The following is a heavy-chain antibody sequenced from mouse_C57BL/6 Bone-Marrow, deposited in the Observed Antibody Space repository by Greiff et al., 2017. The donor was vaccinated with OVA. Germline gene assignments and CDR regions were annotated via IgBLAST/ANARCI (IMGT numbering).Heavy chain of an antibody. CDR3: ARPYYDYDGNYFDY. Sequence: EVQGVESGGDLVKPGGSLKLSCAASGFTFSSYGMSWVRPTPDKRLEWVATISSGGSYTYYPDSVKGRFPISRDNAKNTLYLQMSSLKSEDTAMYYCARPYYDYDGNYFDYWGQGTTLTVSS. CDR1: GFTFSSYG. CDR2: ISSGGSYT. J-gene: IGHJ2*01. D-gene: IGHD2-4*01. V-gene: IGHV5-6*01.